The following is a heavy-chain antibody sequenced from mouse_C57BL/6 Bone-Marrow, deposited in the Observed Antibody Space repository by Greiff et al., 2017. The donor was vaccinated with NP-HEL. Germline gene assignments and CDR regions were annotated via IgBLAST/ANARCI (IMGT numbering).Heavy chain of an antibody. J-gene: IGHJ1*03. CDR2: IDPETGGT. CDR1: GYTFTDYE. CDR3: TRHYFDV. Sequence: QVQLKQSGAELVRPGASVTLSCKASGYTFTDYEMHWVKQTPVHGLEWIGAIDPETGGTAYNQKFKGKAILTADKSSSTAYMELRSLTSEDSAVYYCTRHYFDVWGTGTTVTVSS. V-gene: IGHV1-15*01.